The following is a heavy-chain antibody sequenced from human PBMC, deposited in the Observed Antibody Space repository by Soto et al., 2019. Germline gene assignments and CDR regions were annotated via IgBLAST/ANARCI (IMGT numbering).Heavy chain of an antibody. D-gene: IGHD2-15*01. CDR3: ARVLMGVAATRYYYYGMDV. Sequence: PGGSLRLSCAASGFTFSSYGMHWVRQAPGKGLEWVAVIWYDGSNKYYADSVKGRFTISRDNSKNTLYLQMNSLRAEDTAVYYCARVLMGVAATRYYYYGMDVWGQGTTVTVSS. CDR2: IWYDGSNK. J-gene: IGHJ6*02. V-gene: IGHV3-33*01. CDR1: GFTFSSYG.